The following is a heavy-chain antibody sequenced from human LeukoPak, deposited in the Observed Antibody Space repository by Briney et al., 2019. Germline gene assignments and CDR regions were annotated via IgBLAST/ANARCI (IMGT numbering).Heavy chain of an antibody. CDR3: AKSNGYGLVDI. J-gene: IGHJ3*02. Sequence: GSLRLSCAASGITFSGSGMSWVRQPPGKGLEWIGNIFYSGSTYYSPSLKSRVTISLDTSRNQFSLKLNSVTAADTAVYYCAKSNGYGLVDIWGQGTMVTVSS. CDR1: GITFSGSG. D-gene: IGHD3-10*01. V-gene: IGHV4-34*12. CDR2: IFYSGST.